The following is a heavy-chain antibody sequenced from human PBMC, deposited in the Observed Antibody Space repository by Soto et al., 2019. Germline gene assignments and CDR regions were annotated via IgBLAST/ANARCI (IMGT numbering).Heavy chain of an antibody. D-gene: IGHD2-21*02. CDR1: VGSFSGYY. CDR2: INHSGST. V-gene: IGHV4-34*01. CDR3: ARAAQVTTKSLDY. Sequence: SETLSLTCAVYVGSFSGYYWSWIRQPPGKGLEWIGEINHSGSTNYNPSLKSRVTISVDTSKNQFSLKLSSVTAADTAVYYCARAAQVTTKSLDYWGQGTLVTVSS. J-gene: IGHJ4*02.